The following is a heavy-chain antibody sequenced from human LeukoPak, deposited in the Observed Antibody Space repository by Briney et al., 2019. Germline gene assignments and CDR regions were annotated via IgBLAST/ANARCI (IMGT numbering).Heavy chain of an antibody. D-gene: IGHD6-19*01. CDR1: GGSISSSSYY. CDR3: ARSEQFPYYMDV. V-gene: IGHV4-39*01. J-gene: IGHJ6*03. CDR2: IYYSGST. Sequence: SETLSLTCTASGGSISSSSYYWGWIRQPPGKGLEWIGSIYYSGSTYYNPSLKSRVTISVDTSKNQFSLKLSSVTAADTAVYYCARSEQFPYYMDVWGKGTTVTVSS.